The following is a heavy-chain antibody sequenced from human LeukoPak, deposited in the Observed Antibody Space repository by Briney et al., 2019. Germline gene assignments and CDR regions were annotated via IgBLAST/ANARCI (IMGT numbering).Heavy chain of an antibody. CDR1: GYTFTGYY. D-gene: IGHD5-12*01. CDR2: INPNSGGT. J-gene: IGHJ6*02. V-gene: IGHV1-2*06. CDR3: ARVGVATNYYYYYGMDV. Sequence: ASVKVSCKASGYTFTGYYMHWVRQAPGQGLEWMGRINPNSGGTNYAQKFQGRVTMTRDTSISTAYMELSRLRSEDTAVYYCARVGVATNYYYYYGMDVWGQGTTVTVSS.